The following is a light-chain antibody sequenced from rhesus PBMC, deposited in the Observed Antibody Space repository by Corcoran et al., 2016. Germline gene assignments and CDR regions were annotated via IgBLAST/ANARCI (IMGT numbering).Light chain of an antibody. Sequence: EIVMTQSPATLSLSPGERATLSCRASQSVSSSLAWYQQKPGQAPKLLSYGASSRATGIPDRFSGKGSGTEFTLTISSLEPEDVGVYYCQQNYSWPLNFGGGTKVGLK. CDR3: QQNYSWPLN. V-gene: IGKV3-42*01. CDR2: GAS. J-gene: IGKJ4*01. CDR1: QSVSSS.